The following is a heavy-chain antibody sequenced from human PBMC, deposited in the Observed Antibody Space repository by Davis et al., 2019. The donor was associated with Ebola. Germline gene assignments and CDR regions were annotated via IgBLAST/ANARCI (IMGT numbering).Heavy chain of an antibody. Sequence: PGGSLRLSCAASGFTFSGSAMHWVRQASGKGLEWVGRIRSKANSYATAYAASVKGRFTISRDDSKNTAYLQMNSLKTEDTAVYYCTVGHYGSGSFFYYYYGMDVWGQGTTVTVSS. J-gene: IGHJ6*02. D-gene: IGHD3-10*01. V-gene: IGHV3-73*01. CDR3: TVGHYGSGSFFYYYYGMDV. CDR2: IRSKANSYAT. CDR1: GFTFSGSA.